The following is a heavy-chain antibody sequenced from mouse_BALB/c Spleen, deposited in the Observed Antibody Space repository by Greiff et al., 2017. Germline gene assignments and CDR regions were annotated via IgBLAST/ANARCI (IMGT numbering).Heavy chain of an antibody. Sequence: EVQLVESGGGLVQPKGSLKLSCAASGFTFNTYAMNWVRQAPGKGLEWVARIRSKSNNYATYYADSVKDRFTISRDDSQSMLYLQMNNLKTEDTAMYYCERQELGPFAYWGQGTLVTVSA. V-gene: IGHV10-1*02. J-gene: IGHJ3*01. CDR1: GFTFNTYA. D-gene: IGHD4-1*01. CDR3: ERQELGPFAY. CDR2: IRSKSNNYAT.